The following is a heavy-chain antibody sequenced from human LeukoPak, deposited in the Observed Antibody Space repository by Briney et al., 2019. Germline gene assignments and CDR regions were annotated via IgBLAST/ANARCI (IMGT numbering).Heavy chain of an antibody. V-gene: IGHV1-18*01. CDR2: ITTYNGDT. J-gene: IGHJ4*02. CDR3: ARGGTWSFDS. Sequence: GASVKVSCKAFDYTFSSYGISWVRQAPGHGLEWVGRITTYNGDTKYAQNVQGRVTMTTDTSTSTVYMELRSLRFDDTAVYYCARGGTWSFDSWGQGTLVTVSS. CDR1: DYTFSSYG. D-gene: IGHD6-13*01.